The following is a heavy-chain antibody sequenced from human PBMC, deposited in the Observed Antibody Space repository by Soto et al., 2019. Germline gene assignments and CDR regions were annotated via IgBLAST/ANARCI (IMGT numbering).Heavy chain of an antibody. CDR1: GGSFSGYY. Sequence: PSETLSLTCAVYGGSFSGYYWSWIRQPPGKGLEWIGEINHSGSTNYNPSLKSRVTISVDTSKNQFSLKLSSVTAADTAVYYCARGARIQLWLSYWGQGTLVTV. D-gene: IGHD5-18*01. CDR3: ARGARIQLWLSY. V-gene: IGHV4-34*01. CDR2: INHSGST. J-gene: IGHJ4*02.